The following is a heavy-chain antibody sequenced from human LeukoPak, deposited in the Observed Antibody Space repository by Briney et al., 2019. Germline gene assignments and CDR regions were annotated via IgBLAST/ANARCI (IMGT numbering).Heavy chain of an antibody. J-gene: IGHJ4*02. Sequence: PSETLSLTCTVSGGSISSRSYYSGWLRQPPGKGLEWIGSIYYSGSTYYNPSLKSRVTISVDTSKNQFSLKLSSVTAADTAVYYCARQSLRGSYSFIFDYWGQGTLVTVSS. D-gene: IGHD1-26*01. V-gene: IGHV4-39*01. CDR2: IYYSGST. CDR1: GGSISSRSYY. CDR3: ARQSLRGSYSFIFDY.